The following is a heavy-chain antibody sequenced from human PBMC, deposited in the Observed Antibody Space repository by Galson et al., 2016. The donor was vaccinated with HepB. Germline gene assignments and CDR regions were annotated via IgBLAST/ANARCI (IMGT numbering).Heavy chain of an antibody. V-gene: IGHV3-23*01. CDR2: VIGSGGSK. D-gene: IGHD2-21*02. Sequence: SLRLSCAASGFTFNIYAMSWVRQAPGKGLEWVSSVIGSGGSKYFADSVRGRFTISRDNSKNTLYLQMNSLSAEDTAVYHCAKHKGVETAIFDYWGQGTLVTVSS. CDR3: AKHKGVETAIFDY. CDR1: GFTFNIYA. J-gene: IGHJ4*02.